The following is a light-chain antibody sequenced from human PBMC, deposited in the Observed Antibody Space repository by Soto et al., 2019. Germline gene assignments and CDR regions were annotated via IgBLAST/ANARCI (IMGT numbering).Light chain of an antibody. J-gene: IGKJ1*01. CDR3: QKYGSTPWT. CDR1: QSVSSSY. Sequence: EIVLTQSPGTLSLSPGERATLSCRASQSVSSSYLAWYQQKPGQAPRLLIYGASSRATGIPDRLSGSGSGTDFTLTISRLEPEDFAVYYCQKYGSTPWTCGQGTKVEIK. V-gene: IGKV3-20*01. CDR2: GAS.